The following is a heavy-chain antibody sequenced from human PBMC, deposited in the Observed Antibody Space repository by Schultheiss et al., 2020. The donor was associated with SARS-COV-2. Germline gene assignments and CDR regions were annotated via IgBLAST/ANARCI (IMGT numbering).Heavy chain of an antibody. CDR3: ARTADIVLMVWNV. V-gene: IGHV4-31*11. Sequence: SETLSLTCAVSRDSVISATYCWSWIRQPPGKGLEWIGYIYYSGSTYYNPSLKSRVTISVDKSKNQFSLKLSSVTAADTAVYYCARTADIVLMVWNVWGQGTTVTVSS. J-gene: IGHJ6*02. CDR1: RDSVISATYC. CDR2: IYYSGST. D-gene: IGHD2-8*01.